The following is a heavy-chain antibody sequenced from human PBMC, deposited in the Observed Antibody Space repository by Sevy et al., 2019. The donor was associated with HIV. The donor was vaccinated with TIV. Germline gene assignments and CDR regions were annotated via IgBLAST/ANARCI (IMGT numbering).Heavy chain of an antibody. CDR1: GFTFTNYA. V-gene: IGHV3-23*01. CDR2: ISGGGGT. Sequence: GGSLRLSCAASGFTFTNYAMSWVRQAPGKGLEWVSAISGGGGTYYADSVKGRFTISRDNSKNTVYLQMNSLRAEDTAVYYCAKEGQWLGKDYFDYWGQGTLVTISS. J-gene: IGHJ4*02. CDR3: AKEGQWLGKDYFDY. D-gene: IGHD6-19*01.